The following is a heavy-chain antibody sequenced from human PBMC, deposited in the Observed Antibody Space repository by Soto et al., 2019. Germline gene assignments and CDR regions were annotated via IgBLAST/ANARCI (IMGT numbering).Heavy chain of an antibody. Sequence: SSETLSLTCTVSGGSISSYYWSWIRQPPGKGLEWIGYIYYSGSTNYNPSPKSRVTISVDTSKNQFSLKLSSVTAADTAVYYCARYSYGTNLYYFDYWGQGTLVTVSS. CDR1: GGSISSYY. CDR2: IYYSGST. CDR3: ARYSYGTNLYYFDY. V-gene: IGHV4-59*01. J-gene: IGHJ4*02. D-gene: IGHD5-18*01.